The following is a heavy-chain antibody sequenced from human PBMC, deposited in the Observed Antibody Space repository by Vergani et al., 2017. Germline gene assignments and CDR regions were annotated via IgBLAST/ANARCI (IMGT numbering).Heavy chain of an antibody. D-gene: IGHD3-10*01. J-gene: IGHJ6*04. Sequence: EVQLVESGGGLVKPGGSLRLSCAASGFTFSSYSMNWVRQAPGKGLEWVSSISSSSSYIYYADSVKGRFTISRDNAKNSLYLQMNSLRAEDTAVYYCARDHVVVRGVIGFGMDVWGKGTTVTVSS. CDR1: GFTFSSYS. V-gene: IGHV3-21*01. CDR3: ARDHVVVRGVIGFGMDV. CDR2: ISSSSSYI.